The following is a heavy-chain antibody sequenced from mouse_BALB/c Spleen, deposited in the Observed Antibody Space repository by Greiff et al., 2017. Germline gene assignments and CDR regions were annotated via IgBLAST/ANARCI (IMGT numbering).Heavy chain of an antibody. CDR3: ARGYYRYEAMDY. Sequence: QVQLQQSGPGLVAPSQSLSITCTVSGFSLTSYGVHWVRQPPGKGLEWLGVIWAGGSTNYNSALMSRLSISKDNSKSQVFLKMNGLQTDDTAMYYCARGYYRYEAMDYWGQGTSVTVSS. CDR2: IWAGGST. J-gene: IGHJ4*01. V-gene: IGHV2-9*02. D-gene: IGHD2-14*01. CDR1: GFSLTSYG.